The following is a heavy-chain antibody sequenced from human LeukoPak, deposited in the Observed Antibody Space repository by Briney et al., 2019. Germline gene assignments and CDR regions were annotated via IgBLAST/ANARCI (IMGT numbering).Heavy chain of an antibody. V-gene: IGHV4-59*01. Sequence: SETLSLTCTVSGGSISSYYWSWIRQPPGKGLEWIGYIYYSGSTNYNPSLKSRVTISVDTSKNQFSLKLSSVTAADTAVYYCARDRGFGDMVRGVIRWFDPWGQGTLVTVSS. CDR1: GGSISSYY. CDR2: IYYSGST. D-gene: IGHD3-10*01. CDR3: ARDRGFGDMVRGVIRWFDP. J-gene: IGHJ5*02.